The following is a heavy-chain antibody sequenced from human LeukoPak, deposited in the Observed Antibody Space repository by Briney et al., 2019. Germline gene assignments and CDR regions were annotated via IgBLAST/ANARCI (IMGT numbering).Heavy chain of an antibody. V-gene: IGHV3-23*01. J-gene: IGHJ4*02. Sequence: GGSLRLSCAASGFAFGSYGMSWVRQAPGKGLDWVASLGGSGHNTYYADSVKGRFTISRDISQKSLFLQMNTLTAEDSAVYYCARGLHGGNTMFYCDRWGQGALVIVSS. CDR3: ARGLHGGNTMFYCDR. D-gene: IGHD4-23*01. CDR1: GFAFGSYG. CDR2: LGGSGHNT.